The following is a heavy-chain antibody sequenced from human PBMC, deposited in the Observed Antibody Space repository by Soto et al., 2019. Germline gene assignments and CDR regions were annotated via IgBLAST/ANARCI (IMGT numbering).Heavy chain of an antibody. D-gene: IGHD4-17*01. Sequence: GASVKVSCKASGYSFTSYDINWVRQAPGQRLEWMGWINAGNGNTKYSQKFQGRVTITRDTSASTAYMELSSLRSEDTAVYYCARDHYGDYDYWGQGTLVTVSS. CDR3: ARDHYGDYDY. CDR1: GYSFTSYD. J-gene: IGHJ4*02. V-gene: IGHV1-3*01. CDR2: INAGNGNT.